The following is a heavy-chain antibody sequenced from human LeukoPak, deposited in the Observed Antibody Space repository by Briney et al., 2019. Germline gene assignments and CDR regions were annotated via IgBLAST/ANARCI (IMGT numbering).Heavy chain of an antibody. D-gene: IGHD6-13*01. Sequence: SETLSLTCTVSGGSISSYYWSWIRQPPGKGLEWIGYIYYSGNTNYNPSLKSRVTISVDTSKSQFSLKLSSVTAADTAVYYCARDRSSSWAPFDCWGQGTLVTVSS. CDR1: GGSISSYY. CDR2: IYYSGNT. V-gene: IGHV4-59*12. J-gene: IGHJ4*02. CDR3: ARDRSSSWAPFDC.